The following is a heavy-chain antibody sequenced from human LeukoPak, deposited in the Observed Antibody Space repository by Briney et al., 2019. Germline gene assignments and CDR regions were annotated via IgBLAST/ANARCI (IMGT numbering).Heavy chain of an antibody. Sequence: WETLSLTCTVSGGSIRSSSYYWGWIRQPPGQGLVWIGSSYYSGSTYYNPSLKSRVTISGDTSKNQFSLKRSAVAAADTAVYYCARGGFDWNEVSGRWFDPWGQGTLVIDSS. V-gene: IGHV4-39*07. CDR1: GGSIRSSSYY. D-gene: IGHD1-1*01. CDR2: SYYSGST. J-gene: IGHJ5*02. CDR3: ARGGFDWNEVSGRWFDP.